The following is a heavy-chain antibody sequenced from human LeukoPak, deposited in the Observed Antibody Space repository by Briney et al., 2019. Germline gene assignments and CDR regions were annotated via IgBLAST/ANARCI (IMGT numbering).Heavy chain of an antibody. V-gene: IGHV4-34*01. CDR2: ISHSGST. CDR3: ARVAFGGVFDY. D-gene: IGHD3-16*01. CDR1: GESFSGSY. J-gene: IGHJ4*02. Sequence: SETLSLTCAVYGESFSGSYWSWIRQPPGKGLEWIGEISHSGSTNYNPSFKTRVTISVDTAKNQFSLKLSSVTAADTAVYYCARVAFGGVFDYWGQGTLVTVSS.